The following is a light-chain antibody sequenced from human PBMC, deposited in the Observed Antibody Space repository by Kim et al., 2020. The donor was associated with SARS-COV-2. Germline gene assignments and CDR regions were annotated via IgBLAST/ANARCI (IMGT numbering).Light chain of an antibody. J-gene: IGKJ2*01. CDR3: QQYDKWPPYT. CDR2: KAS. Sequence: DIQMTQSPSTLSASVGDRVTITCRASQSISSWLAWYQQKPGKAPKLLIYKASSLESGVPSRFSGSGSGTEFTLTISSLQSEDFAVYYCQQYDKWPPYTFGQGTKLEI. CDR1: QSISSW. V-gene: IGKV1-5*03.